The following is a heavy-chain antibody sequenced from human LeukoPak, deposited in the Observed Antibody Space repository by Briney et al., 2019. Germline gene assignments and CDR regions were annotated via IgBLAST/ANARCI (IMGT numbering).Heavy chain of an antibody. V-gene: IGHV4-59*04. CDR1: GGSISSYY. CDR3: ASDTVVADGFFHS. D-gene: IGHD6-19*01. Sequence: SETLSLTCTVSGGSISSYYWSWIRQPPGKGLEWIGSLFYTGSPYYNPSLTSRITMSIDTSKNQFSLKLSSVTAADTAVYFCASDTVVADGFFHSWGQGTLVTVSA. J-gene: IGHJ5*02. CDR2: LFYTGSP.